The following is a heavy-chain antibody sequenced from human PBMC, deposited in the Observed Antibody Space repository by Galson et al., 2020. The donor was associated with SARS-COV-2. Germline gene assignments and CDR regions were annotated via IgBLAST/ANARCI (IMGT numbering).Heavy chain of an antibody. CDR3: ARGDQLPLRRFGLSGYHNGGLNYYYMDV. Sequence: PGGSLRPSCVASGFTFSNFWMHWVRQTPGNGLVSVSRINSDGSSTSYADSVNGRFTISRDNAKNTLYLQMNSLRAEDTAVYYCARGDQLPLRRFGLSGYHNGGLNYYYMDVWGKGTTVTVS. CDR1: GFTFSNFW. J-gene: IGHJ6*03. D-gene: IGHD5-12*01. V-gene: IGHV3-74*01. CDR2: INSDGSST.